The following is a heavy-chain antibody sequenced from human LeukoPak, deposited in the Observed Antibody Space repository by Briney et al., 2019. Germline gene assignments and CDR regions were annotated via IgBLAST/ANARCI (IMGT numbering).Heavy chain of an antibody. V-gene: IGHV4-31*11. Sequence: PSETLSLTCAVSGGSISSGGYSWSWIRQPPGKGLEWIGYIYYSGSTYYNPSLKSRVTISVDTSKNQFSLKLSSVTAADTAVYYCARVAYGDYPFDYWGRGTLVTVSS. CDR2: IYYSGST. CDR1: GGSISSGGYS. CDR3: ARVAYGDYPFDY. D-gene: IGHD4-17*01. J-gene: IGHJ4*02.